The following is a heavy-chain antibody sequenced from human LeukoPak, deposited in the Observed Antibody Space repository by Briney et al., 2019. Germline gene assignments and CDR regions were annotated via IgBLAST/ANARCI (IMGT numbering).Heavy chain of an antibody. CDR3: ASPLLATYFDY. CDR1: GFTFSSYA. D-gene: IGHD1-26*01. CDR2: ISYDGSNK. J-gene: IGHJ4*02. Sequence: GGSLRLSCAASGFTFSSYAMHWVRQAPGKGLEWVAVISYDGSNKYYADSVKGRFTISRDNSKNTLYLQMNSLRAEDTAVYYCASPLLATYFDYWGQGTLVTVSS. V-gene: IGHV3-30-3*01.